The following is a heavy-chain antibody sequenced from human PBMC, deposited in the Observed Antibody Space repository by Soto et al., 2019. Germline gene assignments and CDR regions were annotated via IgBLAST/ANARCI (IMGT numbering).Heavy chain of an antibody. CDR2: IWYDGSNK. D-gene: IGHD6-19*01. Sequence: QVQLVESGGGVVQPGRSLRLSCAASGFTFSSYGMHWVRQAPGKGLEWVAVIWYDGSNKYYADSVKGRFTISRDNSKNTLYLQMNSLRAEDTAVYYCARDLEVGYSRGWMQIPGMDDWGQGTTVTVSS. CDR3: ARDLEVGYSRGWMQIPGMDD. V-gene: IGHV3-33*01. CDR1: GFTFSSYG. J-gene: IGHJ6*02.